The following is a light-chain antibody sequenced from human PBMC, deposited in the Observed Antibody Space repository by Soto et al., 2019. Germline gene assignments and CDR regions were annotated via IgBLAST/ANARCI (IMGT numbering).Light chain of an antibody. CDR3: LQEYRYPLT. J-gene: IGKJ4*01. CDR1: QSISSY. V-gene: IGKV1-9*01. CDR2: AAS. Sequence: IQLTQSPSSLSASVGDRVTITCLASQSISSYLACYHQKPVKAPKLLIYAASTLQSGVPSRFSGSGSGTYFTLTISSLQPEYFATYCCLQEYRYPLTFGGGTKVDIK.